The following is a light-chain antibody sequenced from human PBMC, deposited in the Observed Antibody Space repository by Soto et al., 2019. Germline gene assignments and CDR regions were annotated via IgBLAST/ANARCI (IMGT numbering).Light chain of an antibody. CDR3: AAWDDSLNGLV. Sequence: QSALTQPPSASGSPGQSVTISCTGTSGDIGGYDYVSWYQQHPGKAPKLMIYEVTKRPLGVPDRFSGSKSGNTASLTVSGLQAEDEADYYCAAWDDSLNGLVFGTGTKVTVL. V-gene: IGLV2-8*01. CDR1: SGDIGGYDY. CDR2: EVT. J-gene: IGLJ1*01.